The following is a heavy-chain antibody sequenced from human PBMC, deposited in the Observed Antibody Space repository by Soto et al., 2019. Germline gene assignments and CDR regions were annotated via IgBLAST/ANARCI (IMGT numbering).Heavy chain of an antibody. CDR1: GYTFTSYY. CDR3: ARERLEALDY. J-gene: IGHJ4*02. D-gene: IGHD6-25*01. V-gene: IGHV1-46*03. Sequence: QVQLVQSGAEVKKPGASVKVSCKASGYTFTSYYMHWVRQAPGQGLEWMGIINPSGGSTSYAQKFQGRVTMTRDTATSQVYMELSSRRSEDTAGYYCARERLEALDYWGQGTLVTVSS. CDR2: INPSGGST.